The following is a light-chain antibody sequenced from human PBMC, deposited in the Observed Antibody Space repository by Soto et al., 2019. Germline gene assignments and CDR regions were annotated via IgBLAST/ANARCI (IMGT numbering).Light chain of an antibody. CDR3: QQLNSFPFI. CDR1: QAIDTY. V-gene: IGKV1-9*01. Sequence: DLQLTQSPSFLSVSVGDRVTITCRASQAIDTYLAWYQQKPGKAPKLLIYAASLLQSGVPSRFSGSGSGTEFTLTINSLQPEDFASYYCQQLNSFPFIFGQGTRLEIK. J-gene: IGKJ5*01. CDR2: AAS.